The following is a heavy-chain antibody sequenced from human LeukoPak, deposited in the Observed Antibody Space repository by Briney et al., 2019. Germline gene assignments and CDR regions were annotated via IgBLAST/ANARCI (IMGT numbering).Heavy chain of an antibody. D-gene: IGHD6-13*01. V-gene: IGHV3-33*01. J-gene: IGHJ4*02. CDR2: IWYDGSNK. Sequence: GRSLRLSCAASGFTFSSYGMHWVRQAPGKGLEWVAVIWYDGSNKYYADSVKGRFTISRDNAKNSLYLQMNSLRAEDTAVYYCARDHSMYSSSWYPIGYFDYWGQGTLVTVSS. CDR1: GFTFSSYG. CDR3: ARDHSMYSSSWYPIGYFDY.